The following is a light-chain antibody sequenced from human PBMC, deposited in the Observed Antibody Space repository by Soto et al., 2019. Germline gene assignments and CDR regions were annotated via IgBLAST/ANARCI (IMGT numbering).Light chain of an antibody. CDR3: QQSYNTPRT. CDR1: QNIRNY. Sequence: IPITHSPSSLSASVLYRVTITCRASQNIRNYLNWYQQKPGEAPKLLISAVSSLETGVPSRFSGSGSGTDFTLTITSLQPEDFATYYCQQSYNTPRTFGQGTKVDIK. V-gene: IGKV1-39*01. J-gene: IGKJ1*01. CDR2: AVS.